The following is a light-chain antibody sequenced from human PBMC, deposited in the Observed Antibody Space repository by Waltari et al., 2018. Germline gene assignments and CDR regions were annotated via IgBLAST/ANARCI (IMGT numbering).Light chain of an antibody. CDR2: DVS. Sequence: QSALTQPASVSGSPGQSITISCTGTSSDVGGSNYVSWYQQHPGKPPKLMIYDVSNRPSGVSNRFSGSKSGNTASLTISGLQAEDEADYYCSSYTSSSTVVFGGGTKLTVL. V-gene: IGLV2-14*03. CDR3: SSYTSSSTVV. CDR1: SSDVGGSNY. J-gene: IGLJ2*01.